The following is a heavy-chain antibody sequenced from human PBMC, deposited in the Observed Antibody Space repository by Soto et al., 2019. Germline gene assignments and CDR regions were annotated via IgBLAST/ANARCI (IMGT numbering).Heavy chain of an antibody. Sequence: SETLSLTCTVSGGSISSSSYYWGWIRQPPGKGLEWIGSIYYSGSTYYNPYLKRRVTISVDTSKNRFSLKLSFVTAADTARYYYARRRFWSGYYTQRNWFDPWGQGTLVTVSS. D-gene: IGHD3-3*01. CDR1: GGSISSSSYY. V-gene: IGHV4-39*01. CDR3: ARRRFWSGYYTQRNWFDP. CDR2: IYYSGST. J-gene: IGHJ5*02.